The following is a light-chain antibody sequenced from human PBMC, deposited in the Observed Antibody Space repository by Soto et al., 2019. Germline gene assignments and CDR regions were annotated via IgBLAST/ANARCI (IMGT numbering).Light chain of an antibody. CDR1: QSVSSY. V-gene: IGKV3-11*01. Sequence: EIVLTQSPATLSLSPGERATLSCRSSQSVSSYLAWYQQKPGQAPRLLIYDASNRATEIPVRFSGSGSGTEITLTISSLEPEDFAVYSCLQRSGWPWTFGQGTKVEIK. CDR3: LQRSGWPWT. CDR2: DAS. J-gene: IGKJ1*01.